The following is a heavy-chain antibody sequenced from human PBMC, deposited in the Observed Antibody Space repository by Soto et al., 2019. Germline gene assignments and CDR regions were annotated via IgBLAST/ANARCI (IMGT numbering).Heavy chain of an antibody. V-gene: IGHV4-34*01. CDR3: ARGGSSDWQVAFDS. D-gene: IGHD6-19*01. J-gene: IGHJ3*02. CDR1: DGYFSTYY. Sequence: SEPLSLTCAVDDGYFSTYYWDGIRQASGKGLSWVGYIDHIGSNNYNPSLQSCFTIPIEMSKRQVSLKVKSVTAADTAVYYCARGGSSDWQVAFDSGGQGTMVTVS. CDR2: IDHIGSN.